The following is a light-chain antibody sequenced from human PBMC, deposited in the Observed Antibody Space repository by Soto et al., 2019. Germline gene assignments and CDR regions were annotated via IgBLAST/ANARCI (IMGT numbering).Light chain of an antibody. V-gene: IGKV3-20*01. CDR1: QSVSSSY. CDR2: GVS. CDR3: QQYTDWPLT. Sequence: EIEMTQSPATLSLAPGERATLXCXASQSVSSSYLAWYQQKPGQAPRLLIYGVSSRATGVPDRFSGSGSGTDFTLTISRLEPEDFAVYYCQQYTDWPLTFGQGTKVDIK. J-gene: IGKJ1*01.